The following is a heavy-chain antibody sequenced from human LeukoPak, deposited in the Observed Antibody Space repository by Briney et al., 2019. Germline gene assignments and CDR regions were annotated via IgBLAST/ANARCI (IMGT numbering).Heavy chain of an antibody. CDR2: ISSSGSTI. D-gene: IGHD4-23*01. CDR3: GIVARLGGGQRGDFDY. J-gene: IGHJ4*02. CDR1: GFTFSSYE. V-gene: IGHV3-48*03. Sequence: GGSLRLSRAASGFTFSSYEMNWVRQAPGKGLEWVSYISSSGSTIYYADSVKGRFTISRDNAKNSLYLQMNSLRAEDTAVYYCGIVARLGGGQRGDFDYWGQGSLVTVSS.